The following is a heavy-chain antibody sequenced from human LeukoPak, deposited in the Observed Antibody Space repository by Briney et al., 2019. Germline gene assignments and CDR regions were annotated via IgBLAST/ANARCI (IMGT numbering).Heavy chain of an antibody. V-gene: IGHV3-48*03. CDR2: VSKSGGTM. J-gene: IGHJ3*02. CDR1: GFTFSSYE. CDR3: ATAVI. Sequence: PGGSLRLSCEASGFTFSSYEMNWFRQAPGKGLEWVSYVSKSGGTMKNADSVKGGFTVSRDNAKNSLYLQMNSLTAEDTAVYYCATAVIRGRGTMVTVSS.